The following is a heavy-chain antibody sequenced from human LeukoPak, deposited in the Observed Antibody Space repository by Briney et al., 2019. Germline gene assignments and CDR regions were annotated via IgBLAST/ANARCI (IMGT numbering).Heavy chain of an antibody. CDR3: ARDGLKWELNRSAFDI. CDR1: GYTFTGYY. Sequence: ASVKVSCKASGYTFTGYYMHWVRQAPGQGLEWMGWINPNSGGTNYAQKFQGRVTMTRDTSISTAYMELSRLRSDDTALYYCARDGLKWELNRSAFDIWGQGTMVTVSS. CDR2: INPNSGGT. D-gene: IGHD1-26*01. V-gene: IGHV1-2*02. J-gene: IGHJ3*02.